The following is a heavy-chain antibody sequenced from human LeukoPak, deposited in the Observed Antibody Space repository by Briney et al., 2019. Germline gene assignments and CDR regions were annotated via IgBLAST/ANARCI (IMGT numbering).Heavy chain of an antibody. CDR2: IIPIFGTA. Sequence: ASVKVSCKASGGTFSSYAISWVRQAPGQGLEWMGGIIPIFGTANYAQKFQGRVTITTDESTSTAYMELSSLRSEDTAVYYAVHSGSFKEGWFDPWGQGTLVTVSS. J-gene: IGHJ5*02. D-gene: IGHD1-26*01. CDR3: VHSGSFKEGWFDP. V-gene: IGHV1-69*05. CDR1: GGTFSSYA.